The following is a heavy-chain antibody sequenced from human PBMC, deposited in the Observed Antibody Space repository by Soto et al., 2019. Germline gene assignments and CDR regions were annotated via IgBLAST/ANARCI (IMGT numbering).Heavy chain of an antibody. J-gene: IGHJ3*01. Sequence: GGSLRLSCTAAGFTFGDYAMSWVRQAPGKGLEWVGFIRSKASGGTAEYAASVKGRFTFSRDDSKSIAYLQMNSLKTEDTAIYYCTRDQPITPWGQGTMVTVSS. CDR3: TRDQPITP. V-gene: IGHV3-49*04. D-gene: IGHD3-10*01. CDR1: GFTFGDYA. CDR2: IRSKASGGTA.